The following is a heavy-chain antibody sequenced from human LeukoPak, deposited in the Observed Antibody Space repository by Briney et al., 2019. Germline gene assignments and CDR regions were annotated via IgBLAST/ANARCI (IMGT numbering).Heavy chain of an antibody. Sequence: GGSLGLSCAASGFTFRSYAVHWVRQAPGKGLEWVAVISFDGSNKWYADSVEGRFTISRDNAKNSLYLQMNSLRAEDTAIYYCARVDDYIWGSYSYWGQGTLVTVSS. J-gene: IGHJ4*02. D-gene: IGHD3-16*01. CDR1: GFTFRSYA. V-gene: IGHV3-30*04. CDR2: ISFDGSNK. CDR3: ARVDDYIWGSYSY.